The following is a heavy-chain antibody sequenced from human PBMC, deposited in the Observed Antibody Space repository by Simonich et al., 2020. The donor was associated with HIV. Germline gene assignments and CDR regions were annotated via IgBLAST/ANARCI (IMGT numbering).Heavy chain of an antibody. V-gene: IGHV1-18*01. D-gene: IGHD6-13*01. CDR3: ARDDKGGQQLVGI. CDR2: IRVYNGDT. Sequence: QVQLVQSGPEVKKPGASVKVSCKASGYTFSNYGISWVRQAPGQGLEWMGWIRVYNGDTKYAQKIQDRVTRSTDTSTSTAYMELRSLRSDDTAVYYCARDDKGGQQLVGIWGQGTLVTVSS. CDR1: GYTFSNYG. J-gene: IGHJ4*02.